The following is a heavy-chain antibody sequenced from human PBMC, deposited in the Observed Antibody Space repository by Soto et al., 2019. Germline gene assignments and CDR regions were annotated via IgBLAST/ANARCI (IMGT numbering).Heavy chain of an antibody. CDR3: AAPFSGSSPSVDLDSYYYGMDV. D-gene: IGHD1-26*01. Sequence: GASVKVSCKASGFTFTSSAVQWVRQARGQRLEWIGWIVVGSGNTNYAQKFQERVTITRDMSTSTAYMELSSLRSEDTAVYYCAAPFSGSSPSVDLDSYYYGMDVWGQGTTVTVSS. J-gene: IGHJ6*02. CDR2: IVVGSGNT. CDR1: GFTFTSSA. V-gene: IGHV1-58*01.